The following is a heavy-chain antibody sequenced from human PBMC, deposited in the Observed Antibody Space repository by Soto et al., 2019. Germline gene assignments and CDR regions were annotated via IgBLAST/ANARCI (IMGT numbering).Heavy chain of an antibody. J-gene: IGHJ5*02. Sequence: ASVKVSCKASGYTFTSYGISWVRQAPGQGLEWMGWISAYNGNTNYAQKLQGRVTMTTDTSTSTAYMELRSLRSDDTAVYYCARESPGIAVADNGFDPWGQGTLVTVSS. D-gene: IGHD6-19*01. CDR2: ISAYNGNT. V-gene: IGHV1-18*01. CDR1: GYTFTSYG. CDR3: ARESPGIAVADNGFDP.